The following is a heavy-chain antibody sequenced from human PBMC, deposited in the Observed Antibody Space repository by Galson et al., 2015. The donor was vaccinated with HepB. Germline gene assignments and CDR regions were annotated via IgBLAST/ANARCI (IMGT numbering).Heavy chain of an antibody. V-gene: IGHV3-13*01. Sequence: SLRLSCAASGFTFSDYDMHWVRQATGKGLEWVSVIGIAGDTYYPASVKGRFTISRENAKNSLYLEMNSLRDGDTAVYYCARGTYAGLDSWGQGILVTVSS. J-gene: IGHJ5*01. CDR3: ARGTYAGLDS. CDR2: IGIAGDT. CDR1: GFTFSDYD. D-gene: IGHD6-13*01.